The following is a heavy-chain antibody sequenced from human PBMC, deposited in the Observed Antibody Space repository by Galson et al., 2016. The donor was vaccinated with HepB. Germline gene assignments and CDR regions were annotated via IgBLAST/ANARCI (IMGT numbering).Heavy chain of an antibody. CDR2: IISIFGTS. Sequence: SVKVSCKAYGGTFSSYGIGWVRQAPGEGLEWMGRIISIFGTSNHAQKFQGRVKITADATSTTSYMELSSLRSEDTAVYYCARGNCSSARCYTSQVYYPMDLWGQGTSVTVSS. D-gene: IGHD2-2*02. CDR1: GGTFSSYG. J-gene: IGHJ6*02. CDR3: ARGNCSSARCYTSQVYYPMDL. V-gene: IGHV1-69*13.